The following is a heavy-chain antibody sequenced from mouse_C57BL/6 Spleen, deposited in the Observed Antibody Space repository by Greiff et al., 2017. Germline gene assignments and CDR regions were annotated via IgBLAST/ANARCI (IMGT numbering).Heavy chain of an antibody. CDR2: INPYNGGT. J-gene: IGHJ2*01. CDR3: AEGERKGYYFDY. V-gene: IGHV1-19*01. Sequence: VQLQQSGPVLVKPGASVKMSCKASGYTFTDYYMNWVKQSHGKSLEWIGVINPYNGGTSYNQKFKVKATLTVDKSSSTAYMELNSLTSEDSAVYYCAEGERKGYYFDYWGQGTTLTVSS. D-gene: IGHD1-3*01. CDR1: GYTFTDYY.